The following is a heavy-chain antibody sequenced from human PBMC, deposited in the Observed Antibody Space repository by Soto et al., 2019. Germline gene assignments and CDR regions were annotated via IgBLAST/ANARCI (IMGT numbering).Heavy chain of an antibody. CDR3: AKDDRNWGWPYFDY. CDR2: ISYDGSNK. V-gene: IGHV3-30*18. D-gene: IGHD7-27*01. Sequence: HPVGSLRLSCAASGFTFSSYGMHWVRQAPGKGLEWVAVISYDGSNKYYADSVKGRFTISRDNSKNTLYLQMNSLRAEDTAVYYCAKDDRNWGWPYFDYWGQGTLVTVSS. CDR1: GFTFSSYG. J-gene: IGHJ4*02.